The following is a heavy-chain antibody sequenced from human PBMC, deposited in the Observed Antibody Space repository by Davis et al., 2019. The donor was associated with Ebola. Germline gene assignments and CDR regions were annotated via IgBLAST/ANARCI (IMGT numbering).Heavy chain of an antibody. D-gene: IGHD3-9*01. CDR1: GFSLSTSGVG. CDR3: AHSSSYYDILTGYSLRNYYFDY. J-gene: IGHJ4*02. V-gene: IGHV2-5*02. CDR2: IYWDDDQ. Sequence: SGPTLVKPTQTLTLTCTFSGFSLSTSGVGVGWIRQPPGKALEWLALIYWDDDQRYSPSLKSRLTITKETSKNQVVLTMTNMDPVDTATYYCAHSSSYYDILTGYSLRNYYFDYWGQGTLVTVSS.